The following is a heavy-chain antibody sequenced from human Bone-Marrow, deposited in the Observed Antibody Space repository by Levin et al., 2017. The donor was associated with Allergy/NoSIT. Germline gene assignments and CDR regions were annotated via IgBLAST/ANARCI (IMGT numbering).Heavy chain of an antibody. CDR3: ARERIVGATMFDY. CDR1: GGSVRSGGYY. Sequence: SETLSLTCTVSGGSVRSGGYYWSWIRQPPGKGLEYIGYVSFSGTTNYNPSLKSRVIISVDTSKNQFSPNLSSVTAADTAVYYCARERIVGATMFDYWGQGARVTVSS. D-gene: IGHD1-26*01. CDR2: VSFSGTT. V-gene: IGHV4-61*08. J-gene: IGHJ4*02.